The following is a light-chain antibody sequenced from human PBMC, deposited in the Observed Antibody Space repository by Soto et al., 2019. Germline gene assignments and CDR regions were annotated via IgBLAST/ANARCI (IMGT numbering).Light chain of an antibody. J-gene: IGLJ2*01. CDR1: SSNIGAGYA. CDR2: GNS. CDR3: QSYDSSLSVV. V-gene: IGLV1-40*01. Sequence: QSVLTQPPSVSGAPGQRGTISCTGSSSNIGAGYAVHWYQQLPGTAPKLLIYGNSNRPSGVPDRFSGSKSGTSASLAITGLQAEDEADYYCQSYDSSLSVVFGGGTKLTVL.